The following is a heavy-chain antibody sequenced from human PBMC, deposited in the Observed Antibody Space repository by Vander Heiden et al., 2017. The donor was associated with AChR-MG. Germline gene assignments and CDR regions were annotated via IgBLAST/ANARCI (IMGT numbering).Heavy chain of an antibody. Sequence: QVQLVESGGGVVQPGRSLRLSCAASGFTFSTSGMHWVRQAPGKGLEWVAVIWYGGSKKYYVDSVKGRFTISRDNSKNTLYLQMNSLRAEDTAVYYCARDGTIFGSYYYYYYMDVWGKGTTVTVSS. V-gene: IGHV3-33*01. CDR2: IWYGGSKK. J-gene: IGHJ6*03. CDR3: ARDGTIFGSYYYYYYMDV. D-gene: IGHD3-3*01. CDR1: GFTFSTSG.